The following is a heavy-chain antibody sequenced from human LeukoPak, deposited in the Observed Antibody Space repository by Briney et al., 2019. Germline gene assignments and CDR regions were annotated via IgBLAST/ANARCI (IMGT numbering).Heavy chain of an antibody. CDR2: IDPNSGGT. CDR3: ARVGREKPDYYGSGSYWKNFDY. Sequence: ASVKVSCKASGYTFTGYYMHWVRQAPGQGLEWMGWIDPNSGGTNYAQKFQGRVTMTRDTSISTAYMELSRLRPDDTAVYYCARVGREKPDYYGSGSYWKNFDYWGQGTLVTVSS. D-gene: IGHD3-10*01. J-gene: IGHJ4*02. V-gene: IGHV1-2*02. CDR1: GYTFTGYY.